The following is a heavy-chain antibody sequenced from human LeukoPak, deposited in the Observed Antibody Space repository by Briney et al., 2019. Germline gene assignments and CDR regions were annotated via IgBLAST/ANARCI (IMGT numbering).Heavy chain of an antibody. CDR1: GFTFSSYG. Sequence: GGSLRLSCAASGFTFSSYGMHWVRQAPGKGLEWVAFIRYDGSNKYYADSVKGRFTISRDNSKNTLYLQMNSLRAEDMAVYYCAKDPRGYYDSSGYYESHMDVWGKGTTVTVSS. J-gene: IGHJ6*03. CDR2: IRYDGSNK. CDR3: AKDPRGYYDSSGYYESHMDV. V-gene: IGHV3-30*02. D-gene: IGHD3-22*01.